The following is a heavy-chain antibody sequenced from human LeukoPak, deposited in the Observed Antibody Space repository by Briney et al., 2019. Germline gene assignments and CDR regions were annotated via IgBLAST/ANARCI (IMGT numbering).Heavy chain of an antibody. CDR2: ISSSSSYI. V-gene: IGHV3-21*01. CDR1: GFTFSSYS. J-gene: IGHJ4*02. Sequence: GGSLRLSCAASGFTFSSYSINWVRQAPGKGLEWVSSISSSSSYIYYADSLKGRFTISRDNAKNSLYLQMNSLRAEDTAVYYCARDGAWWELRPHYFDYWGQGTLVTVSS. D-gene: IGHD1-26*01. CDR3: ARDGAWWELRPHYFDY.